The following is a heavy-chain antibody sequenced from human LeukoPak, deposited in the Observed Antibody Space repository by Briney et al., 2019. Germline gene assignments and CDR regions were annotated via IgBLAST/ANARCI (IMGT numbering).Heavy chain of an antibody. D-gene: IGHD3-10*01. Sequence: PGGSLRLSCAASGFTFSSYAMSWVRQAPGKGLEWVSAISGSGGSTYYADSVKGRFTISRDNSKNTLYLQMNSLRAEDTAVYYCAKVMTQTMVRGVPPSDYWGQGTLVTVSS. CDR3: AKVMTQTMVRGVPPSDY. J-gene: IGHJ4*02. CDR1: GFTFSSYA. V-gene: IGHV3-23*01. CDR2: ISGSGGST.